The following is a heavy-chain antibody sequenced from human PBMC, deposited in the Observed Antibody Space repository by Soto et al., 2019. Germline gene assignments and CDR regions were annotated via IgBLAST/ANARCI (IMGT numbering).Heavy chain of an antibody. CDR2: INPSGGNA. CDR1: GYTFTDYY. D-gene: IGHD6-19*01. Sequence: QVQLVQSGSEVKRPGASVKVSCKASGYTFTDYYMHWVRQAPGQGLEWMGIINPSGGNAKYAQKLQGTVTINRDTSTSTVYMDLSSLRSEDTAVYYCALVQTYSSSWYHFDYWGPGTLVTVSS. CDR3: ALVQTYSSSWYHFDY. J-gene: IGHJ4*02. V-gene: IGHV1-46*01.